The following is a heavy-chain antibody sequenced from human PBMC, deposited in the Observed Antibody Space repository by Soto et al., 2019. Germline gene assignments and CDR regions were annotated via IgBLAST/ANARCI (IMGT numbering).Heavy chain of an antibody. Sequence: EVQLVESGGGLVQPGGSLRLSCAASGFTFSSYSMNWVRQAPGKGLEWVSYISSSGSTKYYADSVKGRFTISRDNAKNSLNLQMDSPRAEDPAMDYCAIRGGVVYGGQGTLVTVSS. CDR2: ISSSGSTK. D-gene: IGHD2-15*01. CDR1: GFTFSSYS. CDR3: AIRGGVVY. J-gene: IGHJ4*02. V-gene: IGHV3-48*01.